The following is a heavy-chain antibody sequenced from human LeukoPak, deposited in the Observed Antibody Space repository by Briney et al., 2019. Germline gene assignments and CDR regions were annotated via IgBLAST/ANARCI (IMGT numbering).Heavy chain of an antibody. D-gene: IGHD1-26*01. Sequence: GGSLRLSCAGSGXTFTSYSMNWVRQAPGKGLEWVSYISSGSSSIYYADSVKGRFTISRDNSKKTLYLQMNRLRAEDTTVYYFASGAKSSHLFDYWGQGTLVTVSS. J-gene: IGHJ4*02. V-gene: IGHV3-48*01. CDR2: ISSGSSSI. CDR3: ASGAKSSHLFDY. CDR1: GXTFTSYS.